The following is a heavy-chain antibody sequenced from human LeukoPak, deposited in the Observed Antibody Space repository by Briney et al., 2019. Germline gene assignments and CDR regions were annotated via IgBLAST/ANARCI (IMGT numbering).Heavy chain of an antibody. V-gene: IGHV3-30*02. CDR1: GFTFISYV. CDR3: ARGATDVTRWFDP. CDR2: IRYDGSKK. D-gene: IGHD1-1*01. J-gene: IGHJ5*02. Sequence: GGSLRLSCAASGFTFISYVMHWVRQAPGKGLEWVAFIRYDGSKKYYADSVKGRFTISRDNSKNTLYLQMNNLRAEDTAVYYCARGATDVTRWFDPWGQGTRVTVSS.